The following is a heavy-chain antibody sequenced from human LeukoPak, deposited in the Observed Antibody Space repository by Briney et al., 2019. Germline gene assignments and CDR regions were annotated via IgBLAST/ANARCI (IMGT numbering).Heavy chain of an antibody. Sequence: GGSLRLSCAASGFTFSDYYMSWIRQAPGKGLEWVSYISSSGSTIYYADSVKGRFTISRDNAKNSLYLQMNSLRAEDTAVYYCARDVTGGWYDAFDIWGQGILVTVSS. CDR1: GFTFSDYY. D-gene: IGHD6-19*01. V-gene: IGHV3-11*01. J-gene: IGHJ4*02. CDR3: ARDVTGGWYDAFDI. CDR2: ISSSGSTI.